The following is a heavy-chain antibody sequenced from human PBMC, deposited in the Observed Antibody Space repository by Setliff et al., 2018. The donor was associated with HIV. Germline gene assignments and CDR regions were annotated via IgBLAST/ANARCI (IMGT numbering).Heavy chain of an antibody. CDR1: GFRFSTYG. J-gene: IGHJ3*01. CDR2: IWYDGSDK. CDR3: VRDLGSWGWTNIDDVFSL. D-gene: IGHD7-27*01. V-gene: IGHV3-33*01. Sequence: GGSLRLSCVASGFRFSTYGMHWVRQAPGKGLEWVTFIWYDGSDKYYLDSVKGRFTISRDNSKNTLYLQMNNLRPEDTAVYSCVRDLGSWGWTNIDDVFSLWGQGTMVTVSS.